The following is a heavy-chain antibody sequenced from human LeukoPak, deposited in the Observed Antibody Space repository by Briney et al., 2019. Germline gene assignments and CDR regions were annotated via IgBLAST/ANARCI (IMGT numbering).Heavy chain of an antibody. V-gene: IGHV1-2*02. CDR1: GYTFTGYY. Sequence: GASVKVSCKASGYTFTGYYMHWVRQAPGQGLEWMGWINPNSGGTNYAQKFLGRITMTRGTSISTAYMELSRLRSDDTAVYYCASATTYCGADCYPLDAFDIWGQGTMVTVSS. D-gene: IGHD2-21*02. CDR2: INPNSGGT. J-gene: IGHJ3*02. CDR3: ASATTYCGADCYPLDAFDI.